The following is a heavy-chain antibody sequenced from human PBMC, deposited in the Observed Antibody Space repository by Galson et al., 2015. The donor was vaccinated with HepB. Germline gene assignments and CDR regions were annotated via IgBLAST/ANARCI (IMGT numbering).Heavy chain of an antibody. Sequence: SLRLSCAVSGFTFSNHAMHWVRQAPGKGLEWVAVISDDGSNKYYTDSVKGRFTISRDNSRNTLYLQMNSLRAEDAAVYHCARVKFDHYVLDCWGQGTLVTVFS. V-gene: IGHV3-30-3*01. CDR2: ISDDGSNK. CDR1: GFTFSNHA. CDR3: ARVKFDHYVLDC. D-gene: IGHD3-10*02. J-gene: IGHJ4*02.